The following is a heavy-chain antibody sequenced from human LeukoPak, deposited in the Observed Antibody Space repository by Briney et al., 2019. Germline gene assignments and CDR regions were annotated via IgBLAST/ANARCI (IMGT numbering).Heavy chain of an antibody. D-gene: IGHD3-22*01. CDR3: ARDVPYYYDSSGYYSPFDC. CDR2: ISGSGGST. J-gene: IGHJ4*02. Sequence: PGGSLRLSCAASEFIFSSYAMSWVRQAPGKGLEWVSGISGSGGSTDYADSVKGRFTISRDNSKNTVDLLMNSLRAEDTAIYYCARDVPYYYDSSGYYSPFDCWGQGTLATVSS. V-gene: IGHV3-23*01. CDR1: EFIFSSYA.